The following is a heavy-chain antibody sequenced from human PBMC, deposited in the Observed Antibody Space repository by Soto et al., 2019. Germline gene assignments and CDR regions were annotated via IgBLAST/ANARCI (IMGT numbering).Heavy chain of an antibody. Sequence: EVQLLESGGGLVQPGGSLRLSCAASGFTFSSYAMSWVRQAPGKGLEWVSAISGSGGSTYYADSVKGRFTISRDNSKNTLYLQMNSLRAEDTAVYYCAKGPTEYSGSDDAFDIWGQGTMVTVSS. J-gene: IGHJ3*02. CDR1: GFTFSSYA. CDR2: ISGSGGST. V-gene: IGHV3-23*01. CDR3: AKGPTEYSGSDDAFDI. D-gene: IGHD1-26*01.